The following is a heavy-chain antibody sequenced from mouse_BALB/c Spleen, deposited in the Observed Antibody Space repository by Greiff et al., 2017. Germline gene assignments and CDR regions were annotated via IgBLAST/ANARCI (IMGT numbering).Heavy chain of an antibody. Sequence: VQLQHSGPELVKPGALVKISCKASGYTFTSYDINWVKQRPGQGLEWIGWIYPGDGSTKYNEKFKGKATLTADKSSSTAYMQLSSLTSENSAVYFCARRLLRSYFDYWGQGTTLTVSS. V-gene: IGHV1S56*01. CDR3: ARRLLRSYFDY. CDR2: IYPGDGST. CDR1: GYTFTSYD. D-gene: IGHD1-1*01. J-gene: IGHJ2*01.